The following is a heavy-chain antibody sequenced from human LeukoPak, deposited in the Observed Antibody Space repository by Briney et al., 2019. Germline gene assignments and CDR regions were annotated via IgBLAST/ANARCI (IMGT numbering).Heavy chain of an antibody. CDR2: IYYSGST. J-gene: IGHJ5*02. Sequence: SEALSLTCTVSGGSISSSSYYWGWIRQPPGKGLEWIGSIYYSGSTYYNPSLKSRVTISVDTSKNQFSPKLSSVTAADTAVYYCARAPYDFWSGYPGRNWFDPWGQGTLVTVSS. CDR1: GGSISSSSYY. CDR3: ARAPYDFWSGYPGRNWFDP. V-gene: IGHV4-39*07. D-gene: IGHD3-3*01.